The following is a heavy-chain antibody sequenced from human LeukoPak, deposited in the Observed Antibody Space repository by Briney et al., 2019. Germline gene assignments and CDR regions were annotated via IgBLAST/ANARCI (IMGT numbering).Heavy chain of an antibody. J-gene: IGHJ3*02. CDR1: GFTFNNYG. CDR2: ISGIGGGT. V-gene: IGHV3-23*01. Sequence: PGGSLRLSCAASGFTFNNYGMNWVRQAPGKGLEWVSAISGIGGGTYYADSVKGRFTLSRDNSKNTLYMQINRVIAEDTAVYYCAKVSGYYYVDAFDIWGQGTMVTVSS. CDR3: AKVSGYYYVDAFDI. D-gene: IGHD3-22*01.